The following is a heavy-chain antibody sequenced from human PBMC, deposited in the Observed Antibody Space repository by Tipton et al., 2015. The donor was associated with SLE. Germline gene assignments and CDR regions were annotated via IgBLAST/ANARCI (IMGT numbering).Heavy chain of an antibody. CDR1: GGSIITYY. J-gene: IGHJ4*02. CDR2: IYYSGST. Sequence: TLSLTCTVSGGSIITYYWSWIRQPPGKGLEWIGYIYYSGSTNCNPSLKSRVTISVDTSMNQLSLKLSSVTAADTAVYYCARMAAGKLPFDYWGQGTLVTVSS. V-gene: IGHV4-59*01. D-gene: IGHD6-13*01. CDR3: ARMAAGKLPFDY.